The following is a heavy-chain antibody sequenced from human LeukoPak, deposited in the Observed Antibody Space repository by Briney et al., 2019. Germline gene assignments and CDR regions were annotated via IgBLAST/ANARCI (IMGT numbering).Heavy chain of an antibody. Sequence: GGSLRLSCAASGFTFSSYAMHWVRQAPGKGLEWVAVISYDGSNKYYADSVKGRFTISRDNSKNTLYLQMNSLRTEDTAVYYCAPPVGIGNYWGQGTLVTVSS. CDR2: ISYDGSNK. V-gene: IGHV3-30-3*01. J-gene: IGHJ4*02. CDR1: GFTFSSYA. D-gene: IGHD7-27*01. CDR3: APPVGIGNY.